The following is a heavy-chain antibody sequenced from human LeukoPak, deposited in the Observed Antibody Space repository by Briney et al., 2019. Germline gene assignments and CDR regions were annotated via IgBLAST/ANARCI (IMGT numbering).Heavy chain of an antibody. CDR2: IRSKANNYAS. J-gene: IGHJ4*02. V-gene: IGHV3-73*01. Sequence: GGSLKLSCAASGFTFSGSAMHWVRQASGKGLEWVGRIRSKANNYASGYAVSVKGRFTISRDDSKNTAYLQMNSLNTEDTAVYYCAKRDDINGYDCEGWGQGTLVTVSS. D-gene: IGHD3-22*01. CDR3: AKRDDINGYDCEG. CDR1: GFTFSGSA.